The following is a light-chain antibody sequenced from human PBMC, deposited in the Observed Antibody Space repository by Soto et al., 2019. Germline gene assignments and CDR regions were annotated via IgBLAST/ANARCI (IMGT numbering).Light chain of an antibody. CDR2: WAS. CDR3: QQYESTPPT. J-gene: IGKJ2*01. CDR1: QGVLYSSNNKNN. V-gene: IGKV4-1*01. Sequence: DIVMTQSPDSLAGSLGERATITCRSSQGVLYSSNNKNNLAWYQQRPGQPPKLLIYWASTRESGVPDRFSGSGSGTDFTLTITSLQAEDVAVYYCQQYESTPPTFGQGTKLEIK.